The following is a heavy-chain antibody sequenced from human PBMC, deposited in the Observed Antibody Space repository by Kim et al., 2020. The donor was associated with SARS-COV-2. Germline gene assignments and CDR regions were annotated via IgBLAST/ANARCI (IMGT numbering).Heavy chain of an antibody. V-gene: IGHV3-53*01. CDR1: GFTVSSNY. Sequence: GGSLRLSCAASGFTVSSNYMSWVRQAPGKGLEWVSVIYSGGSTYYADSVKGRFTISRDNSKNTLYLQMNSLRAEDTAVYYCARDYSSGWPITASWFDPWGQGTLVTVSS. CDR2: IYSGGST. J-gene: IGHJ5*02. CDR3: ARDYSSGWPITASWFDP. D-gene: IGHD6-19*01.